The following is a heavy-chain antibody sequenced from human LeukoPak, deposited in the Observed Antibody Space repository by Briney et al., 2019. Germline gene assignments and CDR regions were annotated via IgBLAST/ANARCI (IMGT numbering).Heavy chain of an antibody. D-gene: IGHD6-19*01. CDR2: IIPIFGTA. CDR3: ARAVLDSSGWTTFYNWFDP. J-gene: IGHJ5*02. Sequence: SVKVSCKASGYTFTSYGISWVRQAPGQGLEWMGGIIPIFGTANYAQKFQGRVMITADESTSTAYMELSSLRSEDTAVYYCARAVLDSSGWTTFYNWFDPWGQGTLVTVSS. V-gene: IGHV1-69*13. CDR1: GYTFTSYG.